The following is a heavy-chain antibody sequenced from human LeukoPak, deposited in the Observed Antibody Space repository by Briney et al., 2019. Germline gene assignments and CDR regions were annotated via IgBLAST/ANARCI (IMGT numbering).Heavy chain of an antibody. J-gene: IGHJ6*03. CDR3: ARGSNWNDGSNYYYYMDV. Sequence: SVKVSCKASGGTFSSYAISWVRQAPGQGLEWMGGIIPIFGTANYAQKFQGRVTITADESTSTAYMELRSLRSDDTAVYYCARGSNWNDGSNYYYYMDVWGKGTTVTISS. CDR1: GGTFSSYA. CDR2: IIPIFGTA. D-gene: IGHD1-1*01. V-gene: IGHV1-69*13.